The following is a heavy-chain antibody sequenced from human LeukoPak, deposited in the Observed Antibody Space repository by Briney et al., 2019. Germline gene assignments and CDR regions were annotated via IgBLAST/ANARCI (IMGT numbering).Heavy chain of an antibody. V-gene: IGHV1-18*01. J-gene: IGHJ5*02. Sequence: ASVKVSCKASGYSFNTYGISWVRQAPGQGLEGMGWGSAYNGETNYAQKFQGRVTMTTHTSTSTAYMELRSLRSDDTAVYYCARDYQLLLLWDCFDPWGQGTLVSVSS. CDR2: GSAYNGET. CDR3: ARDYQLLLLWDCFDP. D-gene: IGHD2-2*01. CDR1: GYSFNTYG.